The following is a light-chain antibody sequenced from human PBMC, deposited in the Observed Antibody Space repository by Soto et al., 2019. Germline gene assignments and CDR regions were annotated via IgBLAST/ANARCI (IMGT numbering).Light chain of an antibody. CDR3: QQYSSMVS. J-gene: IGKJ4*02. CDR1: HDVSRN. V-gene: IGKV1-33*01. CDR2: DAS. Sequence: DIPMNQSPSSLSASVGDRVTIACQSSHDVSRNLNWLQQKQGEAPKLQIYDASNLERGVPSRFSGIGSGTEFTLIISSLQSENVATYYCQQYSSMVSFGGGTAIEIK.